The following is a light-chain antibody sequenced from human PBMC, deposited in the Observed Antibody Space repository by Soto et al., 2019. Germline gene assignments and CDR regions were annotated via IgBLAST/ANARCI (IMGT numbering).Light chain of an antibody. Sequence: EIVITQYPPPLSLSPGEISPLSCRASQSVSSLAWYQQRPGQAPRLLIYGSATRATGIPDRFSGSGSGTEFTLTISSLQSEDSAVYYCQQYHSWQAFGQGTKVDIK. J-gene: IGKJ1*01. CDR3: QQYHSWQA. CDR1: QSVSS. V-gene: IGKV3-15*01. CDR2: GSA.